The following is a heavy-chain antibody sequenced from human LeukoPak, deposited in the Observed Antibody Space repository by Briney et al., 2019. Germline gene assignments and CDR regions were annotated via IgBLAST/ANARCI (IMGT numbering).Heavy chain of an antibody. CDR3: ARHRRYGGNSGSDY. V-gene: IGHV3-21*01. J-gene: IGHJ4*02. CDR2: ISSSSSYI. CDR1: GFTFSSYS. Sequence: PGGSLRLSCAASGFTFSSYSMNWVRQAPGKGLEWVSSISSSSSYIYYADSVKGRFTISRDNAKNSLYLQMNSLRAEDTAVYYCARHRRYGGNSGSDYWGQGTLVTVPS. D-gene: IGHD4-23*01.